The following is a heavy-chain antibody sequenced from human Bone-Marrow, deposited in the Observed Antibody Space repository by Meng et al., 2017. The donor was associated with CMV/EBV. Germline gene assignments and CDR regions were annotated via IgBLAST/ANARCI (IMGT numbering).Heavy chain of an antibody. CDR1: GYSISSGYY. CDR3: AILLWGTSVPNGTP. Sequence: SETLSLTCTVSGYSISSGYYWGWIRQPPGKGPEWIGTIYRGGSTYYNPPLKSRVTISVDTSKNQFSLRLSSVTAADTAVYYCAILLWGTSVPNGTPWGQGTLVTVSS. CDR2: IYRGGST. V-gene: IGHV4-38-2*02. J-gene: IGHJ4*02. D-gene: IGHD4-17*01.